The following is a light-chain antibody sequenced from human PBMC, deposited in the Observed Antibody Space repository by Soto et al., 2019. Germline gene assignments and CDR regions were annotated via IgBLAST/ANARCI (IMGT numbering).Light chain of an antibody. CDR2: ATS. CDR3: QQDYDIPHT. V-gene: IGKV1-39*01. Sequence: DIQVTQSPSSLSTSIGDKVTITCRASQSIGHFLNWYQQKPGKAPNLIIYATSTLRSGVPSRFTGSGSGTDFTLTITNLQPQDFADYFFQQDYDIPHTVCQGTSLEI. J-gene: IGKJ2*01. CDR1: QSIGHF.